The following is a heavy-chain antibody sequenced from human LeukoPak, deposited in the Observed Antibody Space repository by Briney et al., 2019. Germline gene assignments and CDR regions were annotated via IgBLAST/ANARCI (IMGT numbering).Heavy chain of an antibody. Sequence: SETLSLTCIVTGDSITSSPYYWGWIRQPPGKGLEWIGTIYYSGTTHYNPSLTSRVTISVDTSKNQFSLKLTSVTAADTAVYYCARHWEQYNYDRSIDSWGPGTLVTVSS. D-gene: IGHD3-22*01. CDR1: GDSITSSPYY. J-gene: IGHJ4*02. CDR2: IYYSGTT. V-gene: IGHV4-39*01. CDR3: ARHWEQYNYDRSIDS.